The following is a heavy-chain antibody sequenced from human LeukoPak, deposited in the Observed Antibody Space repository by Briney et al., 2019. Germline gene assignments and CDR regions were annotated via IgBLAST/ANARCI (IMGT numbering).Heavy chain of an antibody. CDR3: ARGGVVWFGELLYGYYYGMDV. D-gene: IGHD3-10*01. CDR2: INPNSGGT. J-gene: IGHJ6*02. CDR1: GYTFTGYY. Sequence: ASVKVSCKASGYTFTGYYMHWVRQAPGQGLEWMGWINPNSGGTNYVQKFQGWVTMTRDTSISTAYMELSRLRSDDTAVYYRARGGVVWFGELLYGYYYGMDVWGQGTTVTVSS. V-gene: IGHV1-2*04.